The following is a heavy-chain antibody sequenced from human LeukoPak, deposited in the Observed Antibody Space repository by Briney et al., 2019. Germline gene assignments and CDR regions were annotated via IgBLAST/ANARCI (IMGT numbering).Heavy chain of an antibody. D-gene: IGHD3-22*01. CDR2: IYYSGST. Sequence: SETLSLTCTVSGGSISCYYWSWIRQPPGKGLEWIGYIYYSGSTNYIPSLMSRVTISVDTSKNQFSLKLSSVTAADTAVYYCARVPPYYYDSSGYNPEPRYWYFDLWGRGTLVTVSS. CDR1: GGSISCYY. CDR3: ARVPPYYYDSSGYNPEPRYWYFDL. V-gene: IGHV4-59*01. J-gene: IGHJ2*01.